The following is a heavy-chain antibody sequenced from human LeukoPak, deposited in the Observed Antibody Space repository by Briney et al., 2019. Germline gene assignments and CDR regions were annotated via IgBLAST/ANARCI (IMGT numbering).Heavy chain of an antibody. D-gene: IGHD3-9*01. CDR3: ARGNILTGYDY. CDR2: IYHRGTT. Sequence: SETLSLTCIVSNYSISSDYYWGWIRQPPGKGLEWIGNIYHRGTTYYNPSLKSRVTISVDTSKNQFSLKLSSVTAADTAVYYCARGNILTGYDYWGQGTLVTVSS. CDR1: NYSISSDYY. V-gene: IGHV4-38-2*02. J-gene: IGHJ4*02.